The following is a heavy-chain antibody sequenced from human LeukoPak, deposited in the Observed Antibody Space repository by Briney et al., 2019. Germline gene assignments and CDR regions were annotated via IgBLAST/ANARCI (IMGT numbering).Heavy chain of an antibody. Sequence: PGGSLRLSCAASGFTFSSHGMHWVRQAPGKGLEWVAVISYDGSNKYYADSVKGRFTISRDNSKDTLYPQMNSLRAEDTAVYYCAKDGTYYDFWSGYYSENYFDYWGQGTLVTVSS. D-gene: IGHD3-3*01. CDR3: AKDGTYYDFWSGYYSENYFDY. CDR1: GFTFSSHG. CDR2: ISYDGSNK. J-gene: IGHJ4*02. V-gene: IGHV3-30*18.